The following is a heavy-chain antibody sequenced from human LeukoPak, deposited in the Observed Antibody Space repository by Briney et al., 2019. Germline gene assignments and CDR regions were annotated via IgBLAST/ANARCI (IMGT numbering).Heavy chain of an antibody. CDR3: AKAAGQCGGDCYSPWGYYYGMDV. D-gene: IGHD2-21*02. V-gene: IGHV3-23*01. J-gene: IGHJ6*02. CDR1: GFTFSSYA. CDR2: ISGSGGST. Sequence: GGSLRLSCAASGFTFSSYAMSWVRQAPGKGLEWVSAISGSGGSTYYADSVKGRFTISRDNSKNTLYLQMNSLRAKDTAVYYCAKAAGQCGGDCYSPWGYYYGMDVWGQGTTVTVSS.